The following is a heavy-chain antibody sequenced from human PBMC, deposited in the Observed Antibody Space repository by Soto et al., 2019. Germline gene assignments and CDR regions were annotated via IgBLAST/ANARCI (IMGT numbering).Heavy chain of an antibody. V-gene: IGHV1-18*01. CDR2: LSPYNDYT. J-gene: IGHJ6*02. D-gene: IGHD3-16*01. Sequence: QVQLVQSAAEVKKPGASVKVSCQASGYTFIRYGITWVRQAPGQGLEWMGWLSPYNDYTIYAQKFQGRLTRTTDTSTRITYMALRGLKSDGTAVYYCARGGYYDNSWGKLGHYGLDVWGQGTSVTVSS. CDR3: ARGGYYDNSWGKLGHYGLDV. CDR1: GYTFIRYG.